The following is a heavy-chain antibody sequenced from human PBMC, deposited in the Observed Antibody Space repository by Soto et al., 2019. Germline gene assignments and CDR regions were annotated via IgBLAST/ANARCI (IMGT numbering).Heavy chain of an antibody. Sequence: QVQLVQSGAEVKKPGSSVKVSCKASGGTFSSYAITWVRQAPGQGLEWMGGIIPIFGTANYAQTFQGRVKITADESTRTAYMERSRLRCEATAVYYCARDRGPSSGYYPYWFDPWGQGTLVTVSS. J-gene: IGHJ5*02. CDR2: IIPIFGTA. CDR1: GGTFSSYA. D-gene: IGHD3-22*01. V-gene: IGHV1-69*12. CDR3: ARDRGPSSGYYPYWFDP.